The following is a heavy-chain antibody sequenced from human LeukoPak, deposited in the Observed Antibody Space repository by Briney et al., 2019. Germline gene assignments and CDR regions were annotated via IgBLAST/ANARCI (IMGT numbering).Heavy chain of an antibody. CDR3: AKDRVTIFGVVIPPDAFDI. V-gene: IGHV3-23*01. Sequence: GGSLRLSCAAPGFTFSSYAMSWVRQAPGKGLEWVSAISGSGGSTYYADSVKGRFTISRDNSKNTLYLQMNSLRAEDTAVYYCAKDRVTIFGVVIPPDAFDIWGQGTMVTVSS. CDR2: ISGSGGST. D-gene: IGHD3-3*01. CDR1: GFTFSSYA. J-gene: IGHJ3*02.